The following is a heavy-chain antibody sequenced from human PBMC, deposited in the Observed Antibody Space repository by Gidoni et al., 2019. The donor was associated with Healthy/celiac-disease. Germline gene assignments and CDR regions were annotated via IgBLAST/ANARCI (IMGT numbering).Heavy chain of an antibody. CDR2: TKQDGSEE. J-gene: IGHJ4*02. D-gene: IGHD6-13*01. CDR3: AREQPWRDSFDY. Sequence: EVQLVESGGGLVPPGGSLRLSCSASGFTLSTSWMSWVRQAPGKGLEWVANTKQDGSEEHYLDSVKGRFTISRDNAKNSLHLQMNSLRVEDTAVYYCAREQPWRDSFDYWGQGTLVTVSS. CDR1: GFTLSTSW. V-gene: IGHV3-7*01.